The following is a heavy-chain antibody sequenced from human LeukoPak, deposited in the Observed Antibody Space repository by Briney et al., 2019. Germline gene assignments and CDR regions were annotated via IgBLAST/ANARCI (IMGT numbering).Heavy chain of an antibody. D-gene: IGHD6-13*01. V-gene: IGHV1-2*02. Sequence: ASVKVCCKASGYTFTGYYMHWVRQAPEKGLEWMGWINPNSGGTNYAQKFQGRVTMTRDTSISTAYMELSRLRSDDTAVYYCARGGRYSSSALGGYWGQGTLVTVSS. CDR2: INPNSGGT. CDR3: ARGGRYSSSALGGY. J-gene: IGHJ4*02. CDR1: GYTFTGYY.